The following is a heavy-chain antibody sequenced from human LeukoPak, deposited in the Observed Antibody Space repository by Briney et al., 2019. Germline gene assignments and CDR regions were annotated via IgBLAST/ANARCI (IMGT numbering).Heavy chain of an antibody. J-gene: IGHJ3*02. CDR3: ARDPQSGYYYDSSGYNAFDI. CDR2: ISSSSSYI. V-gene: IGHV3-21*04. Sequence: GGSLRLSCAASGFSFDDFAIHWVRQAPGKGLEWVSSISSSSSYIYYADSVKGRFTISRDNAKNSLYLQMNSLRAEDTALYYCARDPQSGYYYDSSGYNAFDIWGQGTMVTVSS. D-gene: IGHD3-22*01. CDR1: GFSFDDFA.